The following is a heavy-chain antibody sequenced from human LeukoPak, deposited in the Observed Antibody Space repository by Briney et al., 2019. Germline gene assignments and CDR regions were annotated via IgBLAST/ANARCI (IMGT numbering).Heavy chain of an antibody. CDR2: MWDDGTNE. Sequence: PGRSLRLSCTASGFNFGIYGMHWVRQAPGKGLEWVAVMWDDGTNEHYVESVKGRFTISRDNGKRTLYLQMNSLKTEDTAVYYCTTVGDYGSGSHFDYWGQGTLVTVSS. CDR1: GFNFGIYG. V-gene: IGHV3-33*01. D-gene: IGHD3-10*01. CDR3: TTVGDYGSGSHFDY. J-gene: IGHJ4*02.